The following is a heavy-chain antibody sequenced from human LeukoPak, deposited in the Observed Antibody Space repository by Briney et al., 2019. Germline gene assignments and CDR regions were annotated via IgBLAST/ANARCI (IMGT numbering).Heavy chain of an antibody. D-gene: IGHD2-15*01. CDR1: GGSTSSSTYY. Sequence: SETLSLTCSVSGGSTSSSTYYWGCIRQPPGKGLEWIGTIYYSGSSYYNPSLKSRVTISVDTSKNQFSLNLSSVTAACTSVYYCARACGGSLLEYWGQGTLVTVSS. CDR3: ARACGGSLLEY. CDR2: IYYSGSS. J-gene: IGHJ4*02. V-gene: IGHV4-39*01.